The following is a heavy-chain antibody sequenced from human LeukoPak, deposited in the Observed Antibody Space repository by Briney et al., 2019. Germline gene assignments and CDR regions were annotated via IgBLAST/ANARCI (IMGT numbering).Heavy chain of an antibody. CDR1: GYTFTGYY. CDR3: ATKLNYVWGSYRPFDY. D-gene: IGHD3-16*02. V-gene: IGHV1-2*02. CDR2: INPNSGGT. Sequence: GASVKVSCKASGYTFTGYYMHWVRQAPGQGLEWMGWINPNSGGTNYAQKFQGRVTMTRDTSISTAYMELSRLRSDDTAVYYCATKLNYVWGSYRPFDYWGQGTLVTVSS. J-gene: IGHJ4*02.